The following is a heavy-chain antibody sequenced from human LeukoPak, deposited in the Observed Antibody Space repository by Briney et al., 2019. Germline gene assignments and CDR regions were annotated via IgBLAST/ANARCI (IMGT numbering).Heavy chain of an antibody. V-gene: IGHV4-4*07. CDR2: ISSSGST. CDR1: GGSIRSYY. J-gene: IGHJ3*02. Sequence: SSETLSLTCTVSGGSIRSYYWSWIRQPAGKGLEWIGRISSSGSTNYNPSLKSRVTISVDTSKNQFSLKLSSVTAADPAVYFCARGPYSYDSSGAFDIWGQGTMVTVSS. CDR3: ARGPYSYDSSGAFDI. D-gene: IGHD3-22*01.